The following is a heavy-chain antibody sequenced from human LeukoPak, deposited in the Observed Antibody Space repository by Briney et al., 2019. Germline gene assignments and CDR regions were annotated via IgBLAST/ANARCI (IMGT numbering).Heavy chain of an antibody. CDR3: ARPPV. Sequence: PSETLSLTCTVSAGSISSSSYYWGWIRQPPGKGLEWIGSIYYSGSTYYNPSLNSRATISVDTSKNKFSLKLSSVTAGDTAVYYCARPPVWGQGTTVTVSS. CDR1: AGSISSSSYY. J-gene: IGHJ6*02. CDR2: IYYSGST. V-gene: IGHV4-39*01.